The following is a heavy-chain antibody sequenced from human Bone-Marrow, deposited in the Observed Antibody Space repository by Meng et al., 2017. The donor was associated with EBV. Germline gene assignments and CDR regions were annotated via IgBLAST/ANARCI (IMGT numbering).Heavy chain of an antibody. V-gene: IGHV1-69*01. D-gene: IGHD3-10*01. CDR3: ASESGRGFTPDY. CDR1: GGTFRSDA. Sequence: QVRLGQSGAEVKKPGSWAQVSCKTSGGTFRSDAISWVRQAPGQGLEWMGGLIPMSDAPHDAQKFQGRVTITADESTSTHYMDLSGLRSEDTAVYYCASESGRGFTPDYWGQGTLVTVSS. J-gene: IGHJ4*02. CDR2: LIPMSDAP.